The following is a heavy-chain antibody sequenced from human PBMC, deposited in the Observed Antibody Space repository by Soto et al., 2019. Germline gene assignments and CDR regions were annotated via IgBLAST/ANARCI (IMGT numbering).Heavy chain of an antibody. V-gene: IGHV4-30-2*01. D-gene: IGHD6-13*01. CDR1: GGSISGGGYS. CDR3: ARDDRGGSSWYNCFDP. CDR2: IYHSGST. Sequence: SKTLSLTGAVSGGSISGGGYSGIWIRQPPWKGLEWIGYIYHSGSTYYNPSLKSRVTISVDRSKNQFSLKLSSVTAADTAVYYCARDDRGGSSWYNCFDPWGQGTLVTVSS. J-gene: IGHJ5*02.